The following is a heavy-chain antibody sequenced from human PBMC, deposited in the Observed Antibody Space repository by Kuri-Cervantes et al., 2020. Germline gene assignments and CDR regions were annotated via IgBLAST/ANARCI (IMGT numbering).Heavy chain of an antibody. CDR2: IIPIFGTA. J-gene: IGHJ3*02. CDR1: GYTFTSYG. CDR3: ARGSLVYFDWLLNVRDDAFDI. D-gene: IGHD3-9*01. Sequence: ASVKVSCKASGYTFTSYGISWVRQAPGQGLEWMGGIIPIFGTANYAQKLQGRVTMTTDTSTSTAYMELRSLRSDDTAVYYCARGSLVYFDWLLNVRDDAFDIWGQGTMVTVSS. V-gene: IGHV1-18*01.